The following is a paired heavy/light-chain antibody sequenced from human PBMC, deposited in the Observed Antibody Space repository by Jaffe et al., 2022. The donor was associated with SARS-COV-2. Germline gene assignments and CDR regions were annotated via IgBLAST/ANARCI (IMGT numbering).Light chain of an antibody. J-gene: IGLJ2*01. CDR2: DNN. CDR3: GTWDSSLSAAVV. CDR1: SSNIGNNY. Sequence: QSVLTQPPSVSAAPGQKVTISCSGSSSNIGNNYVSWYQQLPGTAPKLLIYDNNKRPSGIPDRFSGSKSGTSATLGITGLQTGDEADYYCGTWDSSLSAAVVFGGGTKLTVL. V-gene: IGLV1-51*01.
Heavy chain of an antibody. J-gene: IGHJ4*02. Sequence: EVQLLESGGGLVQPGGSLRLSCAASGFTFSSYAMSWVRQAPGKGLEWVSAISGSGGSTYYADSVKGRFTISRDNSKNTLYLQMNSLRAEDTAVYYCAKDRPPSGYYYDSSGYLSYFDYWGQGTLVTVSS. CDR3: AKDRPPSGYYYDSSGYLSYFDY. CDR2: ISGSGGST. CDR1: GFTFSSYA. D-gene: IGHD3-22*01. V-gene: IGHV3-23*01.